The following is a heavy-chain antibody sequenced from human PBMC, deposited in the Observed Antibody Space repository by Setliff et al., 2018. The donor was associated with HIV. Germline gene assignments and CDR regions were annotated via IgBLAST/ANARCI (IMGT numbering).Heavy chain of an antibody. Sequence: PSETLSLTCTVSGPSINIHYWSWIRQSPGKGFEWIGYIYSTGSTNYNPPLQSRVTISMVASKNQFSLKLSPVTAADTAVYFCARWGASGGRPDWHAFDMWGQGTMVTVSS. CDR2: IYSTGST. CDR1: GPSINIHY. CDR3: ARWGASGGRPDWHAFDM. J-gene: IGHJ3*02. D-gene: IGHD2-15*01. V-gene: IGHV4-59*11.